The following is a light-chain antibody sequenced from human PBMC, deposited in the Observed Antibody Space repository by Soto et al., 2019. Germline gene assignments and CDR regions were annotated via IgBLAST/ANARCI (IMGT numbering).Light chain of an antibody. CDR2: AAS. Sequence: DIQLTQAPAFLSASAGDRVSITCRASQSISSSLSCYQQKPVRAPKLLIYAASTLQSVVPSRFSGTGSGTELTLTIPSQQPEDFATYYWQQLNRPPITFGQGTQLEIK. J-gene: IGKJ5*01. CDR3: QQLNRPPIT. CDR1: QSISSS. V-gene: IGKV1-9*01.